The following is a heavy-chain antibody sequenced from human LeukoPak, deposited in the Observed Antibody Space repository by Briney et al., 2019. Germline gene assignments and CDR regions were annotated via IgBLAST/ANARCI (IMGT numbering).Heavy chain of an antibody. CDR3: ARDTGYSYGYYYYGMDV. CDR1: GGTFSSYA. CDR2: IIPIFGTA. Sequence: SVKVSCRASGGTFSSYAISWVRQAPGQGLEWMGGIIPIFGTANYAQKFQGRVTITADESTSTAYMELSSLRSEDTAVYYCARDTGYSYGYYYYGMDVWGQGTTVTVSS. D-gene: IGHD5-18*01. J-gene: IGHJ6*02. V-gene: IGHV1-69*01.